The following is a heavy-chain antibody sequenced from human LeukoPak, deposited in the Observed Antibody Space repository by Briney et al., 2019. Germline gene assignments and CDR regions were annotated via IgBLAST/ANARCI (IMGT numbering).Heavy chain of an antibody. CDR2: IIPIFGTA. CDR1: GGTFSSYA. V-gene: IGHV1-69*13. D-gene: IGHD3-22*01. J-gene: IGHJ6*02. Sequence: SVKDSCKASGGTFSSYAISWVRQAPGQGLEWMGGIIPIFGTANYAQKFQGRVTITADESTCTAYMELSSLRSEDTAVYYCASAVYDSSGYYSDYYYYGMDVWGQGTTVTVSS. CDR3: ASAVYDSSGYYSDYYYYGMDV.